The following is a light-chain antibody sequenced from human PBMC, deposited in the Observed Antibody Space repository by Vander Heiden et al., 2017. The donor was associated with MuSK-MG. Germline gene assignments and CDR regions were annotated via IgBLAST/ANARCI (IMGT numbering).Light chain of an antibody. Sequence: SSELTQDPAVSVALGQTVRITCQGDSLRSYYASWYQQKPGQAPVLVIYGKNNRPSGIPDRFSGSSSGNTASLTITGAQAEDEADYYCNSRDSSGNHHSYVFGTGTKVTGL. J-gene: IGLJ1*01. V-gene: IGLV3-19*01. CDR3: NSRDSSGNHHSYV. CDR2: GKN. CDR1: SLRSYY.